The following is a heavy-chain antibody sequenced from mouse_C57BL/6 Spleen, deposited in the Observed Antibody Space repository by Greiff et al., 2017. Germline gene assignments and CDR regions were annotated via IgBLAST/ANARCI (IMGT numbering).Heavy chain of an antibody. V-gene: IGHV1-50*01. D-gene: IGHD2-4*01. Sequence: VQLQQPGAELVKPGASVKLSCKASGYTFTSYWMQWVKQRPGQGLEWIGEIDPSDSYTNYNQKFKGKATLTVDTSSSTAYMQLSSLTSEDSAVYYCARGGDDYDAAWFAYWGQGTLVTVSA. CDR3: ARGGDDYDAAWFAY. CDR2: IDPSDSYT. CDR1: GYTFTSYW. J-gene: IGHJ3*01.